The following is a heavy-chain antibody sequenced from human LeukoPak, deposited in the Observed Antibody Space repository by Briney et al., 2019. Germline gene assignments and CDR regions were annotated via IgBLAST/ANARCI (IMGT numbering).Heavy chain of an antibody. D-gene: IGHD4-17*01. CDR1: AFTFSDYY. V-gene: IGHV3-11*03. CDR2: ISSSSSYT. J-gene: IGHJ5*02. CDR3: ARYGYGDSNWFDP. Sequence: GGSLRLSCAASAFTFSDYYMSWIRQAPGKGLEWVSYISSSSSYTNYADSVKGRFTISRDNAKNSLYLQMNSLRAEDTAVYYCARYGYGDSNWFDPWGQGTLVTVSS.